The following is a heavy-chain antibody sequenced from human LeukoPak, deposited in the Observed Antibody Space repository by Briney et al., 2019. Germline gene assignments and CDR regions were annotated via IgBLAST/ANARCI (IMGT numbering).Heavy chain of an antibody. CDR2: ISYDGSNK. CDR3: VGYCSSTSCYPDY. J-gene: IGHJ4*02. CDR1: GFTFSSYV. Sequence: QPGRSLRLSCAASGFTFSSYVMHWVRQAPAKGLEWVAVISYDGSNKYYADSVKGRFTISRDNSKNTMYLQMNSLRAEDTAVYYCVGYCSSTSCYPDYWGQGTLVTVSS. D-gene: IGHD2-2*01. V-gene: IGHV3-30*03.